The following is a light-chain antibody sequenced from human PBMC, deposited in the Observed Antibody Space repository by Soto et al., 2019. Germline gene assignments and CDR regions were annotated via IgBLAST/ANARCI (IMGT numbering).Light chain of an antibody. Sequence: DIQMTQSPSTLSASVGDRVTITCRATQRISSWLAWYQQKPGKAPKLLIYTASSLETGVSSRFSGGGSGTDFTLTISSLQPDSVATSFCHHCNPYPWTFGQGTKVEVK. J-gene: IGKJ1*01. CDR3: HHCNPYPWT. CDR2: TAS. CDR1: QRISSW. V-gene: IGKV1-5*03.